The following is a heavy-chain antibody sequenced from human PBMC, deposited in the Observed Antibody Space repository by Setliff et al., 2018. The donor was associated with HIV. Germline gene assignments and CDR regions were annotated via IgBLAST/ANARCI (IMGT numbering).Heavy chain of an antibody. Sequence: RASVKVSCKTSGDTFTSYDINWVRQAAGHGLEWMGWMTPYSGNTGYAQKFQGRVSMTRNTSISTAYMELSSLRSDDTAVYYCARGYCSSTSCYGIYYFDNWGQGTPVTVSS. D-gene: IGHD2-2*01. J-gene: IGHJ4*02. CDR1: GDTFTSYD. V-gene: IGHV1-8*02. CDR3: ARGYCSSTSCYGIYYFDN. CDR2: MTPYSGNT.